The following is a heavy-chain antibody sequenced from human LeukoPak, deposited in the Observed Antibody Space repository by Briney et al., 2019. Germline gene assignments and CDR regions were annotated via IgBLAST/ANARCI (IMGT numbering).Heavy chain of an antibody. CDR2: IIPILGMA. V-gene: IGHV1-69*02. J-gene: IGHJ4*02. CDR1: GGTFSSYT. D-gene: IGHD3-9*01. Sequence: SVKVSCKASGGTFSSYTISWVRQAPGQGLEWMGRIIPILGMANYAQKFQGRVTITADKSTSTAYMELSSLRSEDTAVYYCASYYYDILTGSNYWGQGTLVTVSS. CDR3: ASYYYDILTGSNY.